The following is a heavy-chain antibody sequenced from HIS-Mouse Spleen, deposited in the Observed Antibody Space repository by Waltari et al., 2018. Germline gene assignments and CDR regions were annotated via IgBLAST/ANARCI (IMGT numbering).Heavy chain of an antibody. J-gene: IGHJ4*02. CDR1: GLAFRSYG. CDR3: AREGEISGRSYFDY. Sequence: ESGGGVVQPGRSLRLSCAASGLAFRSYGMHWVRPAPGKGLEWGAVIWYDGSNKYYEDSVKGRFTISRDNSKNTLYLQMNSLRAEDTAVYYCAREGEISGRSYFDYWGQGTLVTVSS. CDR2: IWYDGSNK. V-gene: IGHV3-33*01. D-gene: IGHD3-10*01.